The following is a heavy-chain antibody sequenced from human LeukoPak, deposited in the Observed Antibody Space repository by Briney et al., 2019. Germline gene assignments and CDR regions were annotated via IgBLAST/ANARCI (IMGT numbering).Heavy chain of an antibody. D-gene: IGHD5-12*01. CDR1: AFTFSSYA. CDR3: GKYLQPSGFPYALDT. CDR2: ISGSSHIT. V-gene: IGHV3-23*01. Sequence: GESLRLSCSASAFTFSSYAMGWVRQGPVRGLEWVASISGSSHITTYADSLKGRFTISRDNSKNTLYLQIDSLRDDDTALYYCGKYLQPSGFPYALDTWGQGTMVTVSS. J-gene: IGHJ3*02.